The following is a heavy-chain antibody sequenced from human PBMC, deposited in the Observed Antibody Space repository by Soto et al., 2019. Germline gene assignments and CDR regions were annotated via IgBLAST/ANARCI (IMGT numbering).Heavy chain of an antibody. CDR2: ISDSSNYI. CDR1: GFTFSTYT. V-gene: IGHV3-21*02. J-gene: IGHJ4*02. D-gene: IGHD1-1*01. CDR3: ARDRRPRNEGAPFDY. Sequence: EVQLVESGGGLVKPGGSLRLSCAASGFTFSTYTMNWVRQAPGKGLEWVSSISDSSNYINYADSVKGRFTISRDNAKNSLFLQMNSLRAEDTAVYYCARDRRPRNEGAPFDYWGQGSLVTVSS.